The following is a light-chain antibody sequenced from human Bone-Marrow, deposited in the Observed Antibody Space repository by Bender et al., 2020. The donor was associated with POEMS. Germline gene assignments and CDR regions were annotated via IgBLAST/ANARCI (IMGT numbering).Light chain of an antibody. V-gene: IGLV1-40*01. CDR3: QSFDSSLSGSWV. Sequence: QSVLTQPPSASGTPGQRVTISCSGSSSNIGAGFDVHWYQQLPGTAPKVVIYGNSNRPSGVPDRFSGSKSGTSASLAITGLQAEDEADYYCQSFDSSLSGSWVFGGGTKVTVL. CDR1: SSNIGAGFD. CDR2: GNS. J-gene: IGLJ3*02.